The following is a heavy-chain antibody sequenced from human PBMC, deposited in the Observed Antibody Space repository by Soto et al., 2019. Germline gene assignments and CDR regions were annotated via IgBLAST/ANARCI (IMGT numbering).Heavy chain of an antibody. D-gene: IGHD2-2*01. Sequence: GGSLRLSCAASGFTFSSYAMSWVRQAPGKGLEWVSAISGSGGSTYYADYVKGRFTISRDNSKNTLYLQMNSLRAEDTAVYYCATVYCSSTSCPTKDFDYGGQETLVTVSS. CDR1: GFTFSSYA. V-gene: IGHV3-23*01. CDR3: ATVYCSSTSCPTKDFDY. J-gene: IGHJ4*02. CDR2: ISGSGGST.